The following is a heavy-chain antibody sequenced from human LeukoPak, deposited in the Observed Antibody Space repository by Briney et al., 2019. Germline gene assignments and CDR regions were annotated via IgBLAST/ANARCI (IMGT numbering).Heavy chain of an antibody. Sequence: GGSLRLSCAASGFTFSSYGMSWVRQAPGKGLEWVSAISGSGGSTYYADSVKGRSTISRDISKNTLYLQMNSLRAEDTAVYYCAKERPTRRYCSGGSRYSRYFDYWGQGTRVTVSS. CDR2: ISGSGGST. V-gene: IGHV3-23*01. CDR3: AKERPTRRYCSGGSRYSRYFDY. CDR1: GFTFSSYG. J-gene: IGHJ4*02. D-gene: IGHD2-15*01.